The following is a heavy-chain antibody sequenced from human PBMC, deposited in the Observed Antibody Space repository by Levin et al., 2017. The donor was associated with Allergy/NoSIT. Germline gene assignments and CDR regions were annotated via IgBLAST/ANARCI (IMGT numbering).Heavy chain of an antibody. CDR2: IHYSGTT. D-gene: IGHD1-14*01. J-gene: IGHJ6*02. V-gene: IGHV4-59*11. CDR3: GRDRSIKNQDGDFWYYGMDG. CDR1: GGSISGHH. Sequence: PSETLSLTCTVSGGSISGHHWSWIRQPPGKGLEWIGNIHYSGTTKYNPSLKSRVTISVDTSKNQFSLKLSSVTAADTAVYYCGRDRSIKNQDGDFWYYGMDGWGQGTTVSVSS.